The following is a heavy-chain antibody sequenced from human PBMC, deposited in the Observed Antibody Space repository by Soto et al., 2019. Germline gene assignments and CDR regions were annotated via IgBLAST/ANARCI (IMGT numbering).Heavy chain of an antibody. V-gene: IGHV1-18*01. CDR1: GYTFTTYG. D-gene: IGHD2-2*01. Sequence: EASVKVSCKASGYTFTTYGISWVRQAPGQGLEWMGWISAYNANTNYAQKVQGRVTMTTDTSTSTAYMELRSLRSDDTAVYYCARSVVLVPAAKGEWFDPWGQGTLVTVSS. J-gene: IGHJ5*02. CDR3: ARSVVLVPAAKGEWFDP. CDR2: ISAYNANT.